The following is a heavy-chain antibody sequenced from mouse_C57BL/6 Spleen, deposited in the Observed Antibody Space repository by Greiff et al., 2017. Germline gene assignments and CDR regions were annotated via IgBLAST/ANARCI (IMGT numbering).Heavy chain of an antibody. Sequence: EVQLVESGGGLVQSGRSLRLSCATSGFTFSDFYMEWVRQAPGKGLEWIAASRNKANDYTTEYRASVQGRFIVSRDTSQSILYLQMNALRAEDTAIYYCARDGKLGYFDYGGQGTTLTVSS. D-gene: IGHD4-1*01. CDR2: SRNKANDYTT. CDR1: GFTFSDFY. J-gene: IGHJ2*01. CDR3: ARDGKLGYFDY. V-gene: IGHV7-1*01.